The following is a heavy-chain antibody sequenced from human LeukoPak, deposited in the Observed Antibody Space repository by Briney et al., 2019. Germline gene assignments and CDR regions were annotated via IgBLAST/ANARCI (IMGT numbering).Heavy chain of an antibody. J-gene: IGHJ5*02. CDR1: GYTFTSYG. Sequence: ASXXVSCKASGYTFTSYGISWVRQAPRQGLEWMGWISDYNGNTNYAQKLQGRVTMTTDTSTSTAYMELRSLRSDDTAVYYCARDLYRDSLPVSWFDPWGQGTLVTVSS. CDR2: ISDYNGNT. D-gene: IGHD4-11*01. V-gene: IGHV1-18*01. CDR3: ARDLYRDSLPVSWFDP.